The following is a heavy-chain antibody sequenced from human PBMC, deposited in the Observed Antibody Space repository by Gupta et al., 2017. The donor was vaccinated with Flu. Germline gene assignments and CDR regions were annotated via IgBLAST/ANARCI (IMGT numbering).Heavy chain of an antibody. V-gene: IGHV3-21*02. D-gene: IGHD3-10*01. Sequence: VQVVESGGGLVKPGGSLRLSCEGSGLIFKDYTINWVSQAPGKGLQWVSSISSSGSQVFYADSVKGRFTISRDNANNSLFLQMNSLRDEDTATYYCARGASKVRGVVGAVGGMDVWGQGTTVTVSS. CDR2: ISSSGSQV. J-gene: IGHJ6*02. CDR3: ARGASKVRGVVGAVGGMDV. CDR1: GLIFKDYT.